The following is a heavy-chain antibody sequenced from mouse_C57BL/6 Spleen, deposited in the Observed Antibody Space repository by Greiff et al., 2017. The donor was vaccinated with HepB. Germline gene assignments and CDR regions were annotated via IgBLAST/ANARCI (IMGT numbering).Heavy chain of an antibody. CDR3: ARQPGFAY. V-gene: IGHV1-80*01. CDR1: GYAFSSYW. CDR2: IYPGDGDT. J-gene: IGHJ3*01. Sequence: VQRVESGAELVKPGASVKISCKASGYAFSSYWMNWVKQRPGKGLEWIGQIYPGDGDTNYNGKFKGKATLTADKSSSTAYMQLSSLTSEDSAVYFCARQPGFAYWGQGTLVTVSA.